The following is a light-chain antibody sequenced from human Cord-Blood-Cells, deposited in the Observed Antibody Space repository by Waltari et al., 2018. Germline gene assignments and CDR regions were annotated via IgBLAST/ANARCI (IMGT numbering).Light chain of an antibody. V-gene: IGLV2-14*01. CDR2: DVS. J-gene: IGLJ3*02. Sequence: QSALTQPASVSGSPGQSITISCTGTSSDVGGSNYVSWYQQHPGKAPKLMIYDVSNRPSRVSNRFSGSKACNTASLTISGLQAEDEADYYCSSYTSSSTWVFSGGTKLTVL. CDR3: SSYTSSSTWV. CDR1: SSDVGGSNY.